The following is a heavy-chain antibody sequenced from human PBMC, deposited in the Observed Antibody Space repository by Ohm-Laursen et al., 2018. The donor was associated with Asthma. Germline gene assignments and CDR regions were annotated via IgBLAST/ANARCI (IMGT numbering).Heavy chain of an antibody. J-gene: IGHJ4*02. CDR2: INPNSGGT. CDR1: GYTFTGYY. V-gene: IGHV1-2*04. D-gene: IGHD3-22*01. Sequence: ASVKVSCKASGYTFTGYYMHWVRQAPGQGLEWMGWINPNSGGTNYAQKFQGWVTMTRDTSISTAYMELSRLRSDDTAVYYCARGLGYYYDSSGYYDYWGQGTLVTVSS. CDR3: ARGLGYYYDSSGYYDY.